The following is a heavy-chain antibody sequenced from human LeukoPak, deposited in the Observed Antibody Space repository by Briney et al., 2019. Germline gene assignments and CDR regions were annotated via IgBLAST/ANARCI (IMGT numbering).Heavy chain of an antibody. CDR2: IIPIFGTA. CDR1: GGTFSNYA. CDR3: ARESYYGSGSYYNGAKFDY. V-gene: IGHV1-69*01. Sequence: GASVKVSCKASGGTFSNYAISWVRQAPGQGLEWMGGIIPIFGTANYAQKFQGRVTITADESTSTAYMELSSLRSEDTAVYYCARESYYGSGSYYNGAKFDYWGQGTLVTVSS. J-gene: IGHJ4*02. D-gene: IGHD3-10*01.